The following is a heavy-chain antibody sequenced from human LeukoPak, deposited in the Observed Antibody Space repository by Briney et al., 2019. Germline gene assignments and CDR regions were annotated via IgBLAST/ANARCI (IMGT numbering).Heavy chain of an antibody. J-gene: IGHJ4*02. D-gene: IGHD5/OR15-5a*01. V-gene: IGHV3-74*03. CDR1: GFIFSNYW. CDR2: VNNDGSST. Sequence: QPGGSLRLSCAASGFIFSNYWMHWVRQAPGRGLVWVSRVNNDGSSTTYADSVKGRFTISRDNAKNTLYLQMNSLRAEGTAVYYCAKGGLRVTDYWGQGTLATVSS. CDR3: AKGGLRVTDY.